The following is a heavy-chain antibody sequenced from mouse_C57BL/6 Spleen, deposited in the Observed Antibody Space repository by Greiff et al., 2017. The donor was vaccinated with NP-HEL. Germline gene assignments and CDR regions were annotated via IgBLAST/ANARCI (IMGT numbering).Heavy chain of an antibody. CDR1: GYAFSSSW. CDR3: ACHYYGSTPYAMDY. Sequence: VKLVESGPELVKPGASVKISCKASGYAFSSSWMNWVKQRPGKGLEWIGRIYPGDGDTNYNGKFKGKATLTADKSSSTAYMQLSSLTSEDSAVYFCACHYYGSTPYAMDYWGQGTSVTVSS. V-gene: IGHV1-82*01. J-gene: IGHJ4*01. D-gene: IGHD1-1*01. CDR2: IYPGDGDT.